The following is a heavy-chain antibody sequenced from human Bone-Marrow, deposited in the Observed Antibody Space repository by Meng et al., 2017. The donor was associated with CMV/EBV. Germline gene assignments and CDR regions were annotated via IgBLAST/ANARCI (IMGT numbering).Heavy chain of an antibody. CDR1: GFTLSSHW. CDR3: ARGELWFDY. J-gene: IGHJ4*02. Sequence: GESLKISCAASGFTLSSHWMSWVRQAPGKGLEWVAMINPDGSGNYYVDSVKGRFTISRDNAKNSLYLQMNSLRAEDTAVYYCARGELWFDYWGQGTLVTVSS. CDR2: INPDGSGN. V-gene: IGHV3-7*01. D-gene: IGHD1-26*01.